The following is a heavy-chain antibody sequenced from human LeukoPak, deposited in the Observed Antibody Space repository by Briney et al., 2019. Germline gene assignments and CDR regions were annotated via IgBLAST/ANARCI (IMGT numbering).Heavy chain of an antibody. CDR1: GVSFIGYA. CDR3: ASGYNYGFDY. J-gene: IGHJ4*02. D-gene: IGHD5-24*01. CDR2: IQYDGSQK. Sequence: PGGSLRLSCAASGVSFIGYAMDWVRQAPGKGLEWVAFIQYDGSQKSYADSVKGRFTISRDNSKNTLYLQMNSLRAEDTALYYCASGYNYGFDYWGQGTLVTVSS. V-gene: IGHV3-30*02.